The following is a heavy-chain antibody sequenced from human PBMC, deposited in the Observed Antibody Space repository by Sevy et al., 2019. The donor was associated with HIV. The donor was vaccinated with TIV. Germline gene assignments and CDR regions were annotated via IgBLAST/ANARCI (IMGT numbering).Heavy chain of an antibody. CDR2: ISFSSNYI. V-gene: IGHV3-21*01. CDR1: GFTFNSYT. Sequence: GGSLRISCAASGFTFNSYTMNWVRQAPGKGLEWVSSISFSSNYIYYADSVKGRFTISRDNAQNSLYLQMNSLRAEDTAIYYCARPYGSGSWEAFDIWGQGTMVTVSS. J-gene: IGHJ3*02. D-gene: IGHD3-10*01. CDR3: ARPYGSGSWEAFDI.